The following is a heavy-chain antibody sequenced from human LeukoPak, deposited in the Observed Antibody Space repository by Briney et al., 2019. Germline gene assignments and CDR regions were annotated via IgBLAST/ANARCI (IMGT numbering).Heavy chain of an antibody. CDR3: ARGAQYYDFWSGLHD. CDR2: IIPIFGTA. V-gene: IGHV1-69*05. D-gene: IGHD3-3*01. CDR1: GGTFSSYA. Sequence: ASVKVSCKASGGTFSSYAISWVRQAPGQGLEWMGGIIPIFGTANYAQKFQGRVTITTDESTSTAYMEPSSLRSEDTAVYYCARGAQYYDFWSGLHDWGQGTLVTVSS. J-gene: IGHJ4*02.